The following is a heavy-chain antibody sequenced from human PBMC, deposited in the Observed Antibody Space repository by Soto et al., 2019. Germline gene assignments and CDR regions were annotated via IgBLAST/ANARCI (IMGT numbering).Heavy chain of an antibody. Sequence: SETLSLTCTVSSDSISSYYWSWIRQPPGKRLEWIGYISYSGSTDYNPSLKSRVNISGDTSKNQFSLKVSSVTAADTAVYYCARGTSWQRPFDYWGQGTLVTVSS. J-gene: IGHJ4*02. CDR1: SDSISSYY. CDR2: ISYSGST. CDR3: ARGTSWQRPFDY. V-gene: IGHV4-59*01. D-gene: IGHD6-25*01.